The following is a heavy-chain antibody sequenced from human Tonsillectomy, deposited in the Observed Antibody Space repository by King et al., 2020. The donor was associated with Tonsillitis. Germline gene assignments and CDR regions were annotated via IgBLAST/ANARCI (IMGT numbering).Heavy chain of an antibody. CDR1: GFTFGDYA. Sequence: VQLVESGGGLVKPGRSLRLSCTASGFTFGDYAMSWFRQAPGKGLEWVGFIRSKAYGGTTEYAASVKSRLTISRDESKSIAYLQMNSLKTEDSAVYYCTIRSYGYSFDYWGQGTLVTVSS. D-gene: IGHD4-17*01. CDR2: IRSKAYGGTT. CDR3: TIRSYGYSFDY. J-gene: IGHJ4*02. V-gene: IGHV3-49*05.